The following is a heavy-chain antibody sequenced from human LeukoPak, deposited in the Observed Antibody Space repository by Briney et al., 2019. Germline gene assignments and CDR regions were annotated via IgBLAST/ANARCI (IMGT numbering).Heavy chain of an antibody. CDR3: ARGFVMVRGVNWFDP. Sequence: KASETLSLTCAVSGGSISSGGYSWSWIRQPPGKGLEWIGYIYHSGSTYYNPSLKSRVTISVDTSKNQFSLKLSSVTAADTAVYYCARGFVMVRGVNWFDPWGQGTLVTVSS. J-gene: IGHJ5*02. V-gene: IGHV4-30-2*01. CDR2: IYHSGST. D-gene: IGHD3-10*01. CDR1: GGSISSGGYS.